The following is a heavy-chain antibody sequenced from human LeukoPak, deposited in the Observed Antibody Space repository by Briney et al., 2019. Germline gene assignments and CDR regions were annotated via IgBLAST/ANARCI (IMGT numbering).Heavy chain of an antibody. Sequence: SVKVSCKASGGTFSSYAISWVRQAPGQGLEWMGGIIPIFGTPNYAQKFQDRVTITADESTSTAYMELNSLRSEDTAVYYCARVLPGPGDYYYYYMDVWGKGTTVTISS. V-gene: IGHV1-69*01. CDR2: IIPIFGTP. CDR1: GGTFSSYA. CDR3: ARVLPGPGDYYYYYMDV. D-gene: IGHD1-14*01. J-gene: IGHJ6*03.